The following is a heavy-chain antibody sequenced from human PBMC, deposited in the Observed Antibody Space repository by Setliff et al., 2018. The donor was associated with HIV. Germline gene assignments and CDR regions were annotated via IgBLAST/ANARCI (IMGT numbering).Heavy chain of an antibody. J-gene: IGHJ5*02. CDR3: ARSSSSWSGWFDP. Sequence: PSETLSLTCTASGGSISIHPFYWGWSRQPPGKGLECIGSIHYGGTTYSNPSLRSRVAFSVDTSKNQFSLQLSSVTAADTAVYYCARSSSSWSGWFDPLGQGTLVTVSS. CDR1: GGSISIHPFY. CDR2: IHYGGTT. D-gene: IGHD6-13*01. V-gene: IGHV4-39*01.